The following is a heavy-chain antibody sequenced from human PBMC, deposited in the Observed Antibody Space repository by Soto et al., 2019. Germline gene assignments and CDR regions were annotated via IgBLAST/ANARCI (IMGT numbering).Heavy chain of an antibody. CDR1: GFTFSDYY. V-gene: IGHV3-11*01. CDR2: ISSSGSTI. Sequence: GGSLRLSCAASGFTFSDYYMSWIRQAPGKGLEWVSYISSSGSTIYYADSVKGRFTISRDNAKNSLYLQMNSLRAEDTAVYYCARDKAPDSSGWYDAFDIWGQGTMVTVSS. J-gene: IGHJ3*02. D-gene: IGHD6-19*01. CDR3: ARDKAPDSSGWYDAFDI.